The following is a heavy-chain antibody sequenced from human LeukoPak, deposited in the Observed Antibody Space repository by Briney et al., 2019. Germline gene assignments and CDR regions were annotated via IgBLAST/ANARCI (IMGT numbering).Heavy chain of an antibody. Sequence: PSGTLSLTCTASGGSISSSSYYWGWIRQPPGKGLEWIGSIYYSGSTYYNPSLKSRVTISVDTSKNQFSLRLSSVTAADTAVYYCARVDTAMVTFDYWGQGTLVTVSS. CDR1: GGSISSSSYY. J-gene: IGHJ4*02. D-gene: IGHD5-18*01. CDR3: ARVDTAMVTFDY. CDR2: IYYSGST. V-gene: IGHV4-39*01.